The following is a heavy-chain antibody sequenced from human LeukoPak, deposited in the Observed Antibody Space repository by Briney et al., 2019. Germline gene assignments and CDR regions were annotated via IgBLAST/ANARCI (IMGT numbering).Heavy chain of an antibody. CDR2: IGGNGAT. CDR1: GFTFSTSA. CDR3: ARHSSQGTFDN. V-gene: IGHV3-23*01. D-gene: IGHD2-15*01. J-gene: IGHJ4*02. Sequence: PGGSLRLSCVGSGFTFSTSAMSWVRQAPGKGLEWVSAIGGNGATYYAESVKGRFTISRDTSRNTLYLQMNSLRAEDTAVYNCARHSSQGTFDNWGQGALVTVSS.